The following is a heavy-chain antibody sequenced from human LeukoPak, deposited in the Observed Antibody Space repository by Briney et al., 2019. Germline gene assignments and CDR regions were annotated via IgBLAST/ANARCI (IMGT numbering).Heavy chain of an antibody. Sequence: SETLSLTCTVSGASISSGSYYWSWIRQPAGKGLEWIGRIYTSGSTNYNPSLKSRVTISVDTSKNQFSLKLSSVTAADTAVYYCARDPVGEEGHYWGQGTLVTVSS. CDR2: IYTSGST. CDR1: GASISSGSYY. D-gene: IGHD1-26*01. V-gene: IGHV4-61*02. CDR3: ARDPVGEEGHY. J-gene: IGHJ4*02.